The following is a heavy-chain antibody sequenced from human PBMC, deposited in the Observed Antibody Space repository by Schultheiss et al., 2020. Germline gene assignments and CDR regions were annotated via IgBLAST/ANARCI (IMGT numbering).Heavy chain of an antibody. J-gene: IGHJ5*02. Sequence: ASAKVSCKTSAYTFTSNGISWVRQAPGQGLEWMGWISTENGQTNYAQNLQGRVTMTTDTSTSTVYLELRSLRADDTAMFYCVRDLGYCSGGACYRKWFDTWGQGTLVTVSS. CDR1: AYTFTSNG. D-gene: IGHD2-15*01. CDR3: VRDLGYCSGGACYRKWFDT. CDR2: ISTENGQT. V-gene: IGHV1-18*04.